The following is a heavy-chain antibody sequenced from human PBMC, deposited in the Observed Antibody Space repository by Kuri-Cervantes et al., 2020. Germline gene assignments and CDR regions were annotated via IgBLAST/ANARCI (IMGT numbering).Heavy chain of an antibody. CDR1: GFMFGDYA. CDR3: ARAGARLEQLVPWYYYGMDV. D-gene: IGHD6-13*01. Sequence: SLKISCAASGFMFGDYAMHWVRQAPGKGLEWVSGISWNSGSIGYADSVKGRFTISRDNAKNSLYLQMNSLRAEDTAVYYCARAGARLEQLVPWYYYGMDVWGQGTTVTVSS. V-gene: IGHV3-9*01. J-gene: IGHJ6*02. CDR2: ISWNSGSI.